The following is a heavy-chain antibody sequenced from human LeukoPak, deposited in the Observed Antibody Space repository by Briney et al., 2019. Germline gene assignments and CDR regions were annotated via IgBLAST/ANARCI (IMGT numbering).Heavy chain of an antibody. V-gene: IGHV1-18*01. CDR2: ISAYNGNT. D-gene: IGHD3-22*01. CDR1: GYTFTSYG. CDR3: ARAPQEEYYYDSSGYYWGY. Sequence: ASVKVSCKASGYTFTSYGISWVRQAPGQGLEWMGWISAYNGNTNYAQKLQGRVTMTTDTSTSTAYMELRSLRSDDTAVYYCARAPQEEYYYDSSGYYWGYWGQGTLVTVSS. J-gene: IGHJ4*02.